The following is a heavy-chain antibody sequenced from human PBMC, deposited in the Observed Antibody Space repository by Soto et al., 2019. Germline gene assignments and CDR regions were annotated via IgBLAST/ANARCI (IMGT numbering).Heavy chain of an antibody. J-gene: IGHJ5*02. CDR1: GGSISSYY. V-gene: IGHV4-59*08. Sequence: SETLSLTCTVSGGSISSYYWSWIRQPPGKGLEYIGYIYYSGSTNYNPSLKSRVTISVDTSKNQFSLNLNSVTAADTAVYYCARETYGDYVGYFDPWGQGIQVTVSS. CDR3: ARETYGDYVGYFDP. D-gene: IGHD4-17*01. CDR2: IYYSGST.